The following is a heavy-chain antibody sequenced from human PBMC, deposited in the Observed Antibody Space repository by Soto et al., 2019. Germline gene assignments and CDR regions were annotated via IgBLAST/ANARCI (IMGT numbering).Heavy chain of an antibody. D-gene: IGHD2-15*01. CDR2: IYYSGST. CDR1: GGSISSGGYY. J-gene: IGHJ4*02. CDR3: ARVDCSGGSCSPFDY. V-gene: IGHV4-31*03. Sequence: QVQLQESGPGLVKPSQTLSLTCTVSGGSISSGGYYWSWIRQHPGKGLEWIGYIYYSGSTYYNPSLKSRVTISVDTSKNQFSLKLSAVTAADTAVYYCARVDCSGGSCSPFDYWGQGTLVTVSS.